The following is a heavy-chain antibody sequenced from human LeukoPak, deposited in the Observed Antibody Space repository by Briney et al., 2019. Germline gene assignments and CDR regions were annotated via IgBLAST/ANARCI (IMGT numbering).Heavy chain of an antibody. V-gene: IGHV4-61*05. CDR1: GGSISRSGYY. CDR3: ASYYCSSTSCYPDPGYFDL. CDR2: IYYSGST. Sequence: KPSETLSPTFTVSGGSISRSGYYWGWIRPPPGKGLEWVGDIYYSGSTNYNPSLKSRVTISVDTSKNQFSLKLSSVTAADTAVYYCASYYCSSTSCYPDPGYFDLWGRGTLVTVSS. J-gene: IGHJ2*01. D-gene: IGHD2-2*01.